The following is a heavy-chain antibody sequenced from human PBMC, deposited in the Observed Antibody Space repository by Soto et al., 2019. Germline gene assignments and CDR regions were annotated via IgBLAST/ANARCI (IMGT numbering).Heavy chain of an antibody. CDR1: TFTFTSSA. Sequence: QMQLVQSGPEVKKPGPSVKVSCKASTFTFTSSAVQWVRQARGQRLEWIGWIVVGSGNTKYAQNFQERVTITRDMSAATAYLELSSLRSEDTAVYYCATHREGATYYFDYWGQGTLLTVSS. CDR2: IVVGSGNT. J-gene: IGHJ4*02. CDR3: ATHREGATYYFDY. V-gene: IGHV1-58*01. D-gene: IGHD1-26*01.